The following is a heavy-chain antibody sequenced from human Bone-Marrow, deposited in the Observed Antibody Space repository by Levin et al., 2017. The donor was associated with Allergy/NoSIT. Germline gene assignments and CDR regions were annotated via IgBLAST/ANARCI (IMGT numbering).Heavy chain of an antibody. CDR2: IHHTGRS. D-gene: IGHD6-25*01. V-gene: IGHV4-39*07. CDR1: GGSISSNNHY. Sequence: GSLRLSCAVSGGSISSNNHYWAWIRQPPGKGLEWIGSIHHTGRSYYNPSLKSRLTISVDTSKNQFSLTVNSVTAADTAVYYCAREEKSSADYWGQGTLVTVSS. CDR3: AREEKSSADY. J-gene: IGHJ4*02.